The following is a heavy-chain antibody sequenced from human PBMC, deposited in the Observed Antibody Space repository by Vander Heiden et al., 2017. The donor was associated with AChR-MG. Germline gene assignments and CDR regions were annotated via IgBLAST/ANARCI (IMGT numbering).Heavy chain of an antibody. CDR3: ARHSSFHYYDSSGFDY. V-gene: IGHV4-39*01. CDR2: IYYSGST. D-gene: IGHD3-22*01. J-gene: IGHJ4*02. Sequence: QLQLQESGPGLVKPSETLSLTCTVSGGSISSSSYYWGWIRQPPGKGLEWIGSIYYSGSTYYNPSLKSRVTISVDTSKNQFSLKLSSVTAADTAVYYCARHSSFHYYDSSGFDYWGQGTLVTVSS. CDR1: GGSISSSSYY.